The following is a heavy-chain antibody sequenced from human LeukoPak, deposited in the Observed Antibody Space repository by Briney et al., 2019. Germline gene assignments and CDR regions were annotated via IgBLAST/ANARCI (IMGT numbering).Heavy chain of an antibody. D-gene: IGHD3-10*01. CDR2: ISISSSYI. V-gene: IGHV3-21*04. J-gene: IGHJ6*02. CDR3: ARDMATYYYGSGSYRHYYGMDV. CDR1: GFTFSSYS. Sequence: GGSLRLSCAASGFTFSSYSINWVRQAPGKGLEWVSSISISSSYIYYADSVKGRFTISRDNSKNTLYLQMNSLRAEDTAVYYCARDMATYYYGSGSYRHYYGMDVWGQGTTVTVSS.